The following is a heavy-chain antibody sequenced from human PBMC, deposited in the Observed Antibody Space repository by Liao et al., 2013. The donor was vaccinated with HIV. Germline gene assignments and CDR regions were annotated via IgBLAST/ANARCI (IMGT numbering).Heavy chain of an antibody. J-gene: IGHJ4*02. Sequence: QVQLQESGPGLVKPSQTLSLTCTVSGGSISSGDYYWSWIRQPPGKGLEWIGYIYYSGSTYYNPSLKSRVTISVDTSKNQFSLKLSSVTAADTAVYYCARGDGYYYDSSGYPTDWGQGTLVTVSS. V-gene: IGHV4-30-4*08. CDR1: GGSISSGDYY. D-gene: IGHD3-22*01. CDR3: ARGDGYYYDSSGYPTD. CDR2: IYYSGST.